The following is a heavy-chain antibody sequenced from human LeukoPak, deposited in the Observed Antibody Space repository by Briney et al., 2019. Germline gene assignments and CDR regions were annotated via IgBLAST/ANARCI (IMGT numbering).Heavy chain of an antibody. V-gene: IGHV3-23*01. Sequence: PGGSLRLSCAASGFTFRNSVMSWVRQAPGKGLEWVSSITASGGSTYYADSVKGRFTVSRDNSKNTLYLQMNSLTVEDTAVYYCAPGSNWPGYFDYWGQGTLVTASS. D-gene: IGHD1-26*01. CDR3: APGSNWPGYFDY. CDR2: ITASGGST. CDR1: GFTFRNSV. J-gene: IGHJ4*02.